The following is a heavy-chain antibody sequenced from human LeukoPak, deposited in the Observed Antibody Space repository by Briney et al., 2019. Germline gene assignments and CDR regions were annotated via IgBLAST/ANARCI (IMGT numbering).Heavy chain of an antibody. CDR3: AKGIKDYYDSSGYGG. CDR2: ISWNSGSI. V-gene: IGHV3-9*01. Sequence: SGGSLRLSCAASGFTFDDYAMHWVRQAPGKGLEWVSGISWNSGSIGYADSVKGRFTISRDNAKNSLYLQMNSLRAEDTALYYCAKGIKDYYDSSGYGGWGQGTLVTVSS. CDR1: GFTFDDYA. D-gene: IGHD3-22*01. J-gene: IGHJ4*02.